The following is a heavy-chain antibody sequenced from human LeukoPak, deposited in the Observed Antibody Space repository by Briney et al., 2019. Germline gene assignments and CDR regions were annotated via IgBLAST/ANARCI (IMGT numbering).Heavy chain of an antibody. Sequence: AGGSLRLSCAASGFTFSSYAMRWFRQAPGKGLEWVSVISNSGESIYYADSVKGRFTISRDNSKNTLYLQMNSLRAEDTAIYYCAKSGCSSTSCYTNYWGQGTLVTVS. J-gene: IGHJ4*02. D-gene: IGHD2-2*02. CDR1: GFTFSSYA. V-gene: IGHV3-23*01. CDR2: ISNSGESI. CDR3: AKSGCSSTSCYTNY.